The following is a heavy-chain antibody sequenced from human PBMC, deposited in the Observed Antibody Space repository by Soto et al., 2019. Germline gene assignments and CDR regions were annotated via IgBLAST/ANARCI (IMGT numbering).Heavy chain of an antibody. D-gene: IGHD5-18*01. CDR3: ARGGRIVDTGIGYYYYHAMDV. V-gene: IGHV1-46*01. Sequence: ASVKVSCKASGYTFTSYYIHWVREAPGQGLEWMGIFNPTGDTASYAQKLQGRVTMTRDTSTGTAYMELGSLRSEDTAVYYCARGGRIVDTGIGYYYYHAMDVWGQGTTVTVSS. CDR1: GYTFTSYY. J-gene: IGHJ6*02. CDR2: FNPTGDTA.